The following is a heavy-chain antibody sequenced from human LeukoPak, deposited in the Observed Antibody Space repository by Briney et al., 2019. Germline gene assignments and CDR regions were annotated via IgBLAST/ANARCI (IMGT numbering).Heavy chain of an antibody. CDR3: ARGRIAAAGSGSNWFDP. V-gene: IGHV4-34*01. Sequence: SETLSLTCAVYGGSFSGYYWSWIRQPPGKGLEWIGEINHSGSTNYNPSLKSRVTISVDTSKNQFSLKLSSVTAADTAVYCCARGRIAAAGSGSNWFDPWGQGTLVTVSS. CDR1: GGSFSGYY. CDR2: INHSGST. J-gene: IGHJ5*02. D-gene: IGHD6-13*01.